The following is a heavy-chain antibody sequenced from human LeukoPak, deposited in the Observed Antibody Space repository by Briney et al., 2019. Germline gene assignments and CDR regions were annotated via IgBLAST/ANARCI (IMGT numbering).Heavy chain of an antibody. V-gene: IGHV1-2*02. CDR3: ARVGGYEAPFDY. Sequence: SVKVSCKASGYTFTGYYMHWVRQAPGQGREWMGWINPNSGGTNYAQNFQGRVTMTRDTSISTAYMELSRLRSDDTAVYYCARVGGYEAPFDYWGQGTLVTVSS. J-gene: IGHJ4*02. CDR1: GYTFTGYY. D-gene: IGHD5-12*01. CDR2: INPNSGGT.